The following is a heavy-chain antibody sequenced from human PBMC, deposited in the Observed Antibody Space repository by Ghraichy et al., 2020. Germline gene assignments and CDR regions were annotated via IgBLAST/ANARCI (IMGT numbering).Heavy chain of an antibody. D-gene: IGHD3-22*01. CDR3: AAYRGSSAYYSANWFDP. Sequence: SETLSLTCSVSGGSISSSSYYWGWIRQPPGKGLEWIGNIYYSGSTYYNPSLKSRVTISVDTSENQVSLKLSSVTAADTAVYYCAAYRGSSAYYSANWFDPWGQGSLVTVSS. CDR1: GGSISSSSYY. J-gene: IGHJ5*02. CDR2: IYYSGST. V-gene: IGHV4-39*01.